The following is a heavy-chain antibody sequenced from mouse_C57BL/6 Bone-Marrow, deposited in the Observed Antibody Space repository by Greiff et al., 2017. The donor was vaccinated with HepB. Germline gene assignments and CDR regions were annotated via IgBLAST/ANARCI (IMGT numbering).Heavy chain of an antibody. J-gene: IGHJ1*03. D-gene: IGHD2-5*01. CDR3: ARYCYSNYVWYFDV. CDR1: GYTFTDYN. Sequence: EVQGVESGPELVKPGASVKIPCKASGYTFTDYNMDWVKQSHGKSLEWIGDINPNNGGTIYNQKFKGKATLTVDKSSSTAYMELRSLTSEDTAVYYGARYCYSNYVWYFDVWGTGTTVTVSS. V-gene: IGHV1-18*01. CDR2: INPNNGGT.